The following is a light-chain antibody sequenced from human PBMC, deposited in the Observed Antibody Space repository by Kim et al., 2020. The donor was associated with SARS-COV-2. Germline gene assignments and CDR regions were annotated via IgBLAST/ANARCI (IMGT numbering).Light chain of an antibody. CDR1: NIGSKS. CDR2: YDS. J-gene: IGLJ2*01. Sequence: VSVAPGKTARITCGGNNIGSKSVHWYQQKPGQAPVLVIYYDSDRPSGIPERFPGSNSGNTATLTISRVEAGDEADYYCQVWDSSSDHVVFGGGTQLTVL. CDR3: QVWDSSSDHVV. V-gene: IGLV3-21*04.